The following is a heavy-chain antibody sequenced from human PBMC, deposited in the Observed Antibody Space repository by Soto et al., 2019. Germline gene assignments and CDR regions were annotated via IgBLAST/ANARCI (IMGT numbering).Heavy chain of an antibody. Sequence: SETLSLTCTVSGGSISSSSYYWGWIRQPPGKGLEWIGSIYYSGSTYYNPSLKSRVTISVDTSKNQFSLKLSSVTAADTAVYYCVSTRYNDYFDYWGQGTLVTVSS. CDR1: GGSISSSSYY. D-gene: IGHD1-1*01. CDR2: IYYSGST. CDR3: VSTRYNDYFDY. J-gene: IGHJ4*02. V-gene: IGHV4-39*01.